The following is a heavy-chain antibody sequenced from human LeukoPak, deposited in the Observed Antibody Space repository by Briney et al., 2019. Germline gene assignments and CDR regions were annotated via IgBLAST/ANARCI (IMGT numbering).Heavy chain of an antibody. CDR1: GGSISSSSYY. CDR2: IYYSGST. J-gene: IGHJ4*02. CDR3: AREYCSSTSCYKKALDY. Sequence: TSETLSLTCTVSGGSISSSSYYWGWIRQPPGKGLEWIGSIYYSGSTYYNPSLKSRVTISVDTSKNQFSLKLSSVTAADTAVYYCAREYCSSTSCYKKALDYWGQGTLVTVSS. V-gene: IGHV4-39*01. D-gene: IGHD2-2*02.